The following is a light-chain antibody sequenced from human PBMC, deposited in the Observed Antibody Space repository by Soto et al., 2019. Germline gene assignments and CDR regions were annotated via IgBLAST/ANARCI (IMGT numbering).Light chain of an antibody. CDR3: QQYNSYPLT. Sequence: DIQMTQSPSTLSASVGDRVTVTCRASQSISIWLAWYQQKPGKAPRLLIYKASSLESGVPSRFSGSGSGTEFTLTISSLQPDDFATYYCQQYNSYPLTFCPGTRVDIK. CDR1: QSISIW. CDR2: KAS. V-gene: IGKV1-5*03. J-gene: IGKJ3*01.